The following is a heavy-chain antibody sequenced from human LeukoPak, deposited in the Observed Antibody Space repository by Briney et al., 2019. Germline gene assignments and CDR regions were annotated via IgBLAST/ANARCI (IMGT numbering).Heavy chain of an antibody. CDR2: ISGSGGST. D-gene: IGHD3-10*01. CDR3: AKDPPTGFGEFNWFDP. J-gene: IGHJ5*02. V-gene: IGHV3-23*01. CDR1: GFSFSNYA. Sequence: GGSLRLSCAASGFSFSNYAMNWVRQAPGKGLEWVSAISGSGGSTYYADSVKGRFTISRDNSKNTLYLQMNSLRAEDTAVYYCAKDPPTGFGEFNWFDPWGQGTLVTVSS.